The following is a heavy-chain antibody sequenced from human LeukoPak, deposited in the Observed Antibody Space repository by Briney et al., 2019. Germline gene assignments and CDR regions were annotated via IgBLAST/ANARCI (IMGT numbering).Heavy chain of an antibody. Sequence: ASVKVSCKACGYTFTGYYMHWLRQAPGQGLEWMGWINPNSGGTNYAQKLQGRVTMTRDTSISTAYMELSRLRSDDTAVYYCARVKGGPLDYWGQGTLVTVSS. CDR1: GYTFTGYY. CDR3: ARVKGGPLDY. CDR2: INPNSGGT. D-gene: IGHD3-16*01. V-gene: IGHV1-2*02. J-gene: IGHJ4*02.